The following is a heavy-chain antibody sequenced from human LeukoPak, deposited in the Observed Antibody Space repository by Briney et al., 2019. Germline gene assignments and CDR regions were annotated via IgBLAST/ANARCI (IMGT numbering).Heavy chain of an antibody. D-gene: IGHD6-6*01. CDR2: IIPIFGTS. CDR3: ALYSSSSYWFDP. J-gene: IGHJ5*02. V-gene: IGHV1-69*05. CDR1: GGTFSSYA. Sequence: ASVKVSCKASGGTFSSYAISWVRQAPGQGLEWMGGIIPIFGTSKYAQKFQGRVTITTDDSTSTAYVELSSLRSEDTAVYYCALYSSSSYWFDPWGQGTLVTVSS.